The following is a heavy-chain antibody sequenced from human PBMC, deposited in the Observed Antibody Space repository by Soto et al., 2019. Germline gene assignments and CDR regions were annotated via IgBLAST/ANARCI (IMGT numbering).Heavy chain of an antibody. CDR3: ASALELRYHYYGMDV. CDR2: ISAYNGNT. D-gene: IGHD1-7*01. V-gene: IGHV1-18*01. Sequence: GASVKVSCKASGYTFTSYGISWVRQAPGQGLEWMGWISAYNGNTNYAQKLQGRFTMTTDTSTSTAYMELRRLRSDDTAVYYCASALELRYHYYGMDVWGRGTTVTVSS. CDR1: GYTFTSYG. J-gene: IGHJ6*02.